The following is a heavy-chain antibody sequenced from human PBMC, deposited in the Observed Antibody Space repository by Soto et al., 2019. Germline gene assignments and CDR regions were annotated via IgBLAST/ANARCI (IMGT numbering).Heavy chain of an antibody. Sequence: GGSLRLSCVASGFNFSTHWMGWVRQAPGKGLQWVANMNQDGSEKYYVDSMKGRFSISRDNAKNSLFLQMNSLRVEDTAIYYCAREDLWFGDFWGQGALVTVSS. D-gene: IGHD3-10*01. CDR1: GFNFSTHW. V-gene: IGHV3-7*01. CDR3: AREDLWFGDF. J-gene: IGHJ4*02. CDR2: MNQDGSEK.